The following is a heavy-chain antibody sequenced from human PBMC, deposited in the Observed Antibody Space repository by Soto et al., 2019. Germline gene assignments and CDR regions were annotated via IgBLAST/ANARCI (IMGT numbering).Heavy chain of an antibody. CDR2: ISGSGGST. J-gene: IGHJ4*02. D-gene: IGHD5-12*01. Sequence: GGSLRLSCAASGFTFSSYAMSWVRQAPGKGLEWVSAISGSGGSTYYADSAKGRFTSSRDNSKNTLYLQMNILSAEDTAVYDCAKDFGYRVGAAYYFDYWGQGTLVTVSS. CDR1: GFTFSSYA. V-gene: IGHV3-23*01. CDR3: AKDFGYRVGAAYYFDY.